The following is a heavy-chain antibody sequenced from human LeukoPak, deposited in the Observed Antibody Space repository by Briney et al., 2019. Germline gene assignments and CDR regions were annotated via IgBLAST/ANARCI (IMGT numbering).Heavy chain of an antibody. CDR2: ISADNGNT. CDR1: GYAFNYYG. D-gene: IGHD3-3*01. Sequence: APVKVSCKASGYAFNYYGINWVRQAPGQGLEWMGWISADNGNTRYAQKFQGRVTMTTDTSTSTAHMEVRSLRSDDTAVYYCQRITIFGVVMDFDYWGQGTLVTVSS. J-gene: IGHJ4*02. CDR3: QRITIFGVVMDFDY. V-gene: IGHV1-18*01.